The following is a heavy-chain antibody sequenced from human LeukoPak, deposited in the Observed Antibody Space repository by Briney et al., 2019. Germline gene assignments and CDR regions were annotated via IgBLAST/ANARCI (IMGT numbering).Heavy chain of an antibody. D-gene: IGHD2-15*01. CDR2: INPNSGGT. CDR3: ARDQDCSGGSCYHPYDY. Sequence: GASVKVSCKASGYTFTGYYMHWVRQAPGQGLEWMGWINPNSGGTNYAQKFQGRVTMTRDTSISTAYMELSRLRSDDTAVYYCARDQDCSGGSCYHPYDYWGQGTLVTVSS. CDR1: GYTFTGYY. V-gene: IGHV1-2*02. J-gene: IGHJ4*02.